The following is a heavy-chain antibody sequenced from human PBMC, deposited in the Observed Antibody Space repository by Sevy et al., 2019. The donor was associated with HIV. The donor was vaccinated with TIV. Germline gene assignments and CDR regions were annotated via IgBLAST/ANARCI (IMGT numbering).Heavy chain of an antibody. D-gene: IGHD3-3*01. CDR3: ARGPSHYDFWGGYYMPYYYYYGMDV. Sequence: SETLSLTCAVYGGSFSGYYWSWIRQPPGKGLEWIREINHSGSTNYNPSLKSRVTISVDTSKNQFSLKLRSVTAADTAVDYCARGPSHYDFWGGYYMPYYYYYGMDVWGQGTTVTVSS. CDR1: GGSFSGYY. V-gene: IGHV4-34*01. J-gene: IGHJ6*02. CDR2: INHSGST.